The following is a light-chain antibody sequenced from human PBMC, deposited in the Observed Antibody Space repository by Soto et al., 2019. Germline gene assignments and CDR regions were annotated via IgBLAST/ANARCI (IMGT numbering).Light chain of an antibody. CDR1: SRDVGSYNL. J-gene: IGLJ3*02. CDR2: EVS. CDR3: CSYAGSSRV. Sequence: QSVLTQPASVSGSPGQSITISCTGTSRDVGSYNLVSWYQQHPGKAPKLMIYEVSKRPSGVSNRFSGSKSGNTASLTISGLQAEDEADYYCCSYAGSSRVFGGGTKLTVL. V-gene: IGLV2-23*02.